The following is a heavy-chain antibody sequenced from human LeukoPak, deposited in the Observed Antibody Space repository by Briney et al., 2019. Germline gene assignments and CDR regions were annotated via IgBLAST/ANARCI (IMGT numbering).Heavy chain of an antibody. Sequence: PGGSLRLSCAASGFTFSSYNMNWVRQAPGKGLEWVSSTTSSSSYIYYADSVKGRFTISRDNAKNSLYLQMNSLRAEDTAVYYCARDIAARGAFDIWGQGTMVTVSS. CDR3: ARDIAARGAFDI. J-gene: IGHJ3*02. D-gene: IGHD6-6*01. V-gene: IGHV3-21*01. CDR2: TTSSSSYI. CDR1: GFTFSSYN.